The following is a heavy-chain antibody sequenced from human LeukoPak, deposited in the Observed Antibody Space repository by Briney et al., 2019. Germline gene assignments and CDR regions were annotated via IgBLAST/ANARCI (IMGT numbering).Heavy chain of an antibody. CDR3: ASVRVTQGLLFDY. Sequence: PSQTLSLTCTVSGGSISSGGYYWSWIRQHPGKGLEWIGYIYYSGSTYYNPSLKSRVTISVDTSKNQFSLKLSSVTAADTAVYYCASVRVTQGLLFDYWGQGTLVTVSS. CDR1: GGSISSGGYY. CDR2: IYYSGST. V-gene: IGHV4-31*03. J-gene: IGHJ4*02. D-gene: IGHD2-21*02.